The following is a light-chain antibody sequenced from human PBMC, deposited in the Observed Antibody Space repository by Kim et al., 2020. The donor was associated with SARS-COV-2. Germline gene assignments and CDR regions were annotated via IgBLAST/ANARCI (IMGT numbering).Light chain of an antibody. CDR1: KLGDKY. J-gene: IGLJ3*02. CDR2: QDT. V-gene: IGLV3-1*01. Sequence: SVPPGQNVTITCSGDKLGDKYSSWYQQQPGQAPVLVIYQDTQRPSGVPERFSGSNSGNAATLTISGTQAVDEADYYCQAWDKTWVFGGGTQLTVL. CDR3: QAWDKTWV.